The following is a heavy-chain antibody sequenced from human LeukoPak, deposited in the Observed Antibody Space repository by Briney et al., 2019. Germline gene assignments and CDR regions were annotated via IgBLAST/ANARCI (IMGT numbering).Heavy chain of an antibody. J-gene: IGHJ4*02. D-gene: IGHD6-19*01. CDR3: AKALDLAVAGFNY. CDR2: ISWNSGSI. V-gene: IGHV3-9*01. CDR1: GFTFDDYA. Sequence: PGRSLRLSCAASGFTFDDYAMHWVRQAPGKGLEWVSGISWNSGSIGYADSVKGRFTISRDNATNSLYLQMNSLRAEDTALYYCAKALDLAVAGFNYWGQGTLVTVSS.